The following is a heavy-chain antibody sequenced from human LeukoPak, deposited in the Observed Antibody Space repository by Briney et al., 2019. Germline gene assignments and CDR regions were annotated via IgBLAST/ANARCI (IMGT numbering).Heavy chain of an antibody. CDR3: ARERYYGSGSRHYYYYYYMDV. CDR2: IYYSGST. D-gene: IGHD3-10*01. V-gene: IGHV4-31*03. Sequence: PSQALSLTCTVSGGSISSGGYYWSWFRQHPGKGLEWIGYIYYSGSTYYNPSLKSRVTISVDTSKNQFTLKLSSVTAADTAVYYCARERYYGSGSRHYYYYYYMDVWGKGTTVTVSS. J-gene: IGHJ6*03. CDR1: GGSISSGGYY.